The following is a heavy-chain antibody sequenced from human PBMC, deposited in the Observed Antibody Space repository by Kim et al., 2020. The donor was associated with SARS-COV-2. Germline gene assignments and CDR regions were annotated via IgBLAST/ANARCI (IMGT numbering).Heavy chain of an antibody. CDR3: ARGSAAGDY. J-gene: IGHJ4*02. CDR2: ST. D-gene: IGHD6-13*01. Sequence: STTDNPSLKSRVTISVDTSKNQFSLKLSSVTAADTAVYYCARGSAAGDYWGQGTLVTVSS. V-gene: IGHV4-34*01.